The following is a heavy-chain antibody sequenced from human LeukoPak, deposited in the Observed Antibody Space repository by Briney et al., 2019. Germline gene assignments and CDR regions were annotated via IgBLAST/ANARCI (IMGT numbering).Heavy chain of an antibody. D-gene: IGHD2/OR15-2a*01. V-gene: IGHV3-33*01. Sequence: GRSLRLSCAASGFTFSSYGMHWVRQAPGKGLEWVAVIWYDGSNKYYPDSVQGRFTISRDNSKNTLYLQVNSLRAEDTAVYYCARDRSMSGWYIDLWGRGTWLLSPQ. CDR1: GFTFSSYG. CDR3: ARDRSMSGWYIDL. J-gene: IGHJ2*01. CDR2: IWYDGSNK.